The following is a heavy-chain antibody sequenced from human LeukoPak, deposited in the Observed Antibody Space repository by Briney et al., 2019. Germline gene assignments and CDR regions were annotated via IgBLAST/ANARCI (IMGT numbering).Heavy chain of an antibody. CDR1: GGSISSYY. CDR3: ARGDSYAYGPYSYYYPMDV. V-gene: IGHV4-59*12. J-gene: IGHJ6*02. Sequence: PSETLSLTCTVSGGSISSYYWSWIRQPPGKGLEWIGYIYYSGSTNYNPSLKSRVTISVDTSKNQFSLKLSSVTAADTAVYYCARGDSYAYGPYSYYYPMDVWGHGTTVTVSS. CDR2: IYYSGST. D-gene: IGHD2-21*01.